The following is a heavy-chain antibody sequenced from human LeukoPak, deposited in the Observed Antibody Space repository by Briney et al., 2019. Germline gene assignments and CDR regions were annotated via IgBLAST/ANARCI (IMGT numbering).Heavy chain of an antibody. CDR1: GYTFTGYY. CDR2: INPNSGGT. Sequence: ASVKVSCKASGYTFTGYYMHWVRQAPGQGLEWMGWINPNSGGTNYAQKFQGRVTMTRDTSISTAYMELSRLRSDDTAVYYCARWPPVQYYFDYWGQGTLVTVSS. V-gene: IGHV1-2*02. J-gene: IGHJ4*02. CDR3: ARWPPVQYYFDY. D-gene: IGHD3-10*02.